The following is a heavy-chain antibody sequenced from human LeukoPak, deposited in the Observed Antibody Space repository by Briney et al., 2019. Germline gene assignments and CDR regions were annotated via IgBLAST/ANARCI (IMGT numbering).Heavy chain of an antibody. J-gene: IGHJ5*02. Sequence: SGTLSLTCGVSGGSISSSYWWSWVRQPPGKGLEWIGEIYHSGSTNYNPSLKSRVTISMDKSKNQFSLNLSSVTAADTAVYYCASWALRHWFDHWGQGTLVTVSS. CDR1: GGSISSSYW. D-gene: IGHD2-21*02. V-gene: IGHV4-4*02. CDR2: IYHSGST. CDR3: ASWALRHWFDH.